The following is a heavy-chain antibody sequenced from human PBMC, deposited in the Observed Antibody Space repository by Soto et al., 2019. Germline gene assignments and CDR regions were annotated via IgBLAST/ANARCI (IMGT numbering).Heavy chain of an antibody. V-gene: IGHV4-31*02. CDR3: AKSITMVRGVIITSDYYYGMDV. J-gene: IGHJ6*02. D-gene: IGHD3-10*01. CDR1: GGSISSGGYY. Sequence: SETLSLTCTVSGGSISSGGYYWSWIRQHPGKGLEWIGYIYYSGSTYYNPSLKSRVTISVDTSKNQFSLKLSSVTAADTAVYYCAKSITMVRGVIITSDYYYGMDVWGQETTVTVSS. CDR2: IYYSGST.